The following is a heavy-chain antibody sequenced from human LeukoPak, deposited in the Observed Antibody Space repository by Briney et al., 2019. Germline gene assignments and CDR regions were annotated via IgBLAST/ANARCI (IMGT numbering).Heavy chain of an antibody. J-gene: IGHJ6*02. CDR2: ISSSSSTI. CDR3: ARDNLWFGEAIKPYYYGMDV. D-gene: IGHD3-10*01. V-gene: IGHV3-48*01. Sequence: PGGSLRLSCAASGFTFSSYSMNWVRQAPGKGLEWVSYISSSSSTIYYADSVKGRFTISRDNAKNSLYLQMNSLRAEDTAVYYCARDNLWFGEAIKPYYYGMDVWGQGNTVTVSS. CDR1: GFTFSSYS.